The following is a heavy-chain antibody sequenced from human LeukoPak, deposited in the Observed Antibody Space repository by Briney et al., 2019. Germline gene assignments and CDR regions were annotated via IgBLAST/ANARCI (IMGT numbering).Heavy chain of an antibody. J-gene: IGHJ4*02. CDR2: ISGSGGST. V-gene: IGHV3-23*01. CDR1: GFTFSSYA. Sequence: PGGSLRLSCAASGFTFSSYAMSWVRQAPGKGLEWVSAISGSGGSTYYADSVKGRFTISRDNSKNTLYLQMNSLRAEDTAVYYCAKTGGNILTGYYISSEFDYWGQGTLVTVSS. D-gene: IGHD3-9*01. CDR3: AKTGGNILTGYYISSEFDY.